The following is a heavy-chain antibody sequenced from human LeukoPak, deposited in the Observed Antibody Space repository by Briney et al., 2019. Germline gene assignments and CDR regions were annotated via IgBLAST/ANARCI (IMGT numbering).Heavy chain of an antibody. J-gene: IGHJ3*02. Sequence: ASVKVSCKASGDTFTSYGISWVRQAPGQGLEWMGWISAYNGNTNYAQKLQGRVTMTTGTSTSTAYMELRSLRSDDTAVYYCARGDIVVVVAATGDAFDIWGQGTMVTVSS. V-gene: IGHV1-18*01. CDR3: ARGDIVVVVAATGDAFDI. D-gene: IGHD2-15*01. CDR1: GDTFTSYG. CDR2: ISAYNGNT.